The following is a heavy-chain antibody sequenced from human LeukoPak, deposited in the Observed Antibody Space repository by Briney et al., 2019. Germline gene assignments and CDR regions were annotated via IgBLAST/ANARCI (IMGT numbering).Heavy chain of an antibody. CDR3: ARGLNVLLWFGELEY. V-gene: IGHV4-30-4*01. CDR2: AFYSGNT. D-gene: IGHD3-10*01. Sequence: SETLSLTCTVSGGSISSDDYYWTWVRQPPGKGLEWIGYAFYSGNTDYNPSLKSRVTISVDTSKNQFFLRLTSVTTADTAVYYCARGLNVLLWFGELEYWGRGALVTVSS. CDR1: GGSISSDDYY. J-gene: IGHJ4*02.